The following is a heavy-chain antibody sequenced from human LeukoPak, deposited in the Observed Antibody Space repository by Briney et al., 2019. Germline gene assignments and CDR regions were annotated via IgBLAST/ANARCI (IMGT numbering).Heavy chain of an antibody. D-gene: IGHD5-12*01. CDR1: GYTFTSYD. V-gene: IGHV1-8*01. CDR2: MNPNSGNT. J-gene: IGHJ5*02. Sequence: ASVKVSCKASGYTFTSYDINWVRQATGQGLEWMGWMNPNSGNTGYAQRFQGRVTMTRNTSISTAYMELSSLRSEDTAVYYCARGSSGYDFVTWFDPWGQGTLVTVSS. CDR3: ARGSSGYDFVTWFDP.